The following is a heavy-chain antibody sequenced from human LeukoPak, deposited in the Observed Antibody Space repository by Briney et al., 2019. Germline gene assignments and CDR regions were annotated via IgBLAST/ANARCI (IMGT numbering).Heavy chain of an antibody. CDR3: SRVYCGGDCYQFDP. CDR1: GGSISSGSYY. J-gene: IGHJ5*02. CDR2: IYTSGST. D-gene: IGHD2-21*02. Sequence: SQTLSLTCTVSGGSISSGSYYWNWIRQPAGKGLEWIGRIYTSGSTNYNPSLKSRVTISVDTSKNQFSLKLSSMTAADTAVYYCSRVYCGGDCYQFDPWGQGTLVTVSS. V-gene: IGHV4-61*02.